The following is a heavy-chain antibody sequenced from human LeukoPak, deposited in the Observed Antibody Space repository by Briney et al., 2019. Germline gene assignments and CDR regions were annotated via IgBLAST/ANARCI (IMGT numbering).Heavy chain of an antibody. V-gene: IGHV4-39*07. J-gene: IGHJ5*02. CDR3: ARLLRVGYCSTTTCNWFDP. Sequence: SETLSLTCVVSGGSISSTSYYWGWIRQPPGKWLEWIGSIYYSGSTYYSPSLKTRVTISVDTSKNQFSLKLSSVTATDTAVYYCARLLRVGYCSTTTCNWFDPWGQGTLVTVSS. CDR1: GGSISSTSYY. D-gene: IGHD2-2*03. CDR2: IYYSGST.